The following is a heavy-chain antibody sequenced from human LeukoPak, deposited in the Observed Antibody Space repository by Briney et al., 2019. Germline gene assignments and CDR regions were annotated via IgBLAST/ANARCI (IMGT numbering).Heavy chain of an antibody. CDR2: IYYSGST. Sequence: KPSETLSLTCTVAGASISSHYWSWIRQPPGKGLEWIGYIYYSGSTNYNPSLKSGVTISVDASKNQFSLKLSSVTAADAAVYYCARYYYDGSGYYSDYWGQGTLVTVSS. V-gene: IGHV4-59*11. CDR1: GASISSHY. D-gene: IGHD3-22*01. J-gene: IGHJ4*02. CDR3: ARYYYDGSGYYSDY.